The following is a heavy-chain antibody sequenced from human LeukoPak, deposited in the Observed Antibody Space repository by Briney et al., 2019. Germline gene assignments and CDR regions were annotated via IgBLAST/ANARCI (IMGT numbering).Heavy chain of an antibody. CDR3: ARLTWKLPPGGLYYNYYIDV. D-gene: IGHD2-2*01. Sequence: PSETLSRTCAVYGGSLSNYYWTWVRQPPGKGLEWIGEINHSVGANYSPSLKSRVTISLDTSKNQFSLKLSSVTAADTAVYYCARLTWKLPPGGLYYNYYIDVWDKGATVTVSS. CDR2: INHSVGA. V-gene: IGHV4-34*01. CDR1: GGSLSNYY. J-gene: IGHJ6*03.